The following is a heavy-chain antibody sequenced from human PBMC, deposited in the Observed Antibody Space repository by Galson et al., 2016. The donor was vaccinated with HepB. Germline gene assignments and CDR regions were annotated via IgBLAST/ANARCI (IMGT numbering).Heavy chain of an antibody. CDR1: GFSFSDYS. CDR3: ARSEILPANWFDP. V-gene: IGHV3-21*01. CDR2: ISSGGSHI. Sequence: SPRLSCAASGFSFSDYSMNWVRQAPGKGLEWVSSISSGGSHIYYADSVKGRFIISRGNAKNSLYMQMNSLRAEDTSVYYCARSEILPANWFDPWGQGTVVTVSS. J-gene: IGHJ5*02. D-gene: IGHD3-10*01.